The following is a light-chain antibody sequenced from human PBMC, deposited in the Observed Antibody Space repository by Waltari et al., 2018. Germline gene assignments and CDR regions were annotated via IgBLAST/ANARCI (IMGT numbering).Light chain of an antibody. CDR2: EDT. CDR3: GTWDSSLSGAV. J-gene: IGLJ7*01. Sequence: QSVLTQPPSVSAAPGQRVTISCSGGRSNIGNNYVSWYRQFPGTAPILLIYEDTERPSGIAGRFSGSKSGTSATLDITGLQAGDEADYYCGTWDSSLSGAVFGGGTHLTVL. V-gene: IGLV1-51*02. CDR1: RSNIGNNY.